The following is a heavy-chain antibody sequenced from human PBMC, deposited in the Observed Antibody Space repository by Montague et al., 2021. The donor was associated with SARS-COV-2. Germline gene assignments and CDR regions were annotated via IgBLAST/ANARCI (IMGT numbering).Heavy chain of an antibody. J-gene: IGHJ6*02. CDR3: SREKLRPHKPIKKEFFYYGLDI. V-gene: IGHV4-34*01. CDR2: ITNSGSV. Sequence: SETLSLTCAVYGGSFSRYSYNWVRQAPGKGLEWIGEITNSGSVNYHPSPNNRVTISVDPTKSQVSLRLTSVTVADTAIYFCSREKLRPHKPIKKEFFYYGLDIWGQGTTVTVS. CDR1: GGSFSRYS.